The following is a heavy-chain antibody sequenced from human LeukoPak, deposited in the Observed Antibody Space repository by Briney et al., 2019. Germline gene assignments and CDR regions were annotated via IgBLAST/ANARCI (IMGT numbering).Heavy chain of an antibody. Sequence: GGSLRLSCAASGFTFSDYYMSWIRQAPGKGLEWVSYISSSGSTIYYADSVKGRFIISRDNAKNSLYLQMNSLRAEDTAVYYCARASSQYYYGSGKNNWFDPWGQGTLVTVSS. CDR3: ARASSQYYYGSGKNNWFDP. J-gene: IGHJ5*02. V-gene: IGHV3-11*01. D-gene: IGHD3-10*01. CDR1: GFTFSDYY. CDR2: ISSSGSTI.